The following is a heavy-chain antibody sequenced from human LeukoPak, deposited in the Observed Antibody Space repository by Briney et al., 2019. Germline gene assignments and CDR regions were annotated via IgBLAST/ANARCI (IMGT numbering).Heavy chain of an antibody. V-gene: IGHV1-46*01. J-gene: IGHJ4*02. D-gene: IGHD2-8*02. Sequence: ASVKVSCKASGYTFSNYYMHWVRQAPVQGLEWMGVINPTGTGTNYAQKFRGRVTLTRDTSTTTVYMELSSLRSEDSAVYYCAREESGGYFDYWGQGTLVTVSS. CDR1: GYTFSNYY. CDR3: AREESGGYFDY. CDR2: INPTGTGT.